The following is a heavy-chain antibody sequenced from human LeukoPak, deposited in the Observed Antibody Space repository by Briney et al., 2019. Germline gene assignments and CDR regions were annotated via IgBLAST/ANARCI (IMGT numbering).Heavy chain of an antibody. CDR3: ARGASGDCSSTSCRTDYYYYYMDV. CDR2: ISWNSGSI. V-gene: IGHV3-9*02. D-gene: IGHD2-2*03. J-gene: IGHJ6*03. CDR1: GFTSDDYA. Sequence: PGGSLRLSCAASGFTSDDYAMHWVRQAPGKGLEWVSGISWNSGSIGYADSVKGRFTISRDNAKNSLYLQMNSLRAEDTAVYYCARGASGDCSSTSCRTDYYYYYMDVWGKGTTVTVSS.